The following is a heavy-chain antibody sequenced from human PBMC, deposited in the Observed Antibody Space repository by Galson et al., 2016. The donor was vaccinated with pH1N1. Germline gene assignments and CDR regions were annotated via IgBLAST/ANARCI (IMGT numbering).Heavy chain of an antibody. V-gene: IGHV4-4*02. CDR1: GGSISSSNW. Sequence: SETLSLTCAVSGGSISSSNWWSWVRQPPGKGLEWIGEIYHSGSTNYNPSLKSRVTISVDKSKNQFSLKLSSVTAADTAVYYCATSLEYDNNGYVDYWGQGTLVTVSS. J-gene: IGHJ4*02. CDR3: ATSLEYDNNGYVDY. D-gene: IGHD3-22*01. CDR2: IYHSGST.